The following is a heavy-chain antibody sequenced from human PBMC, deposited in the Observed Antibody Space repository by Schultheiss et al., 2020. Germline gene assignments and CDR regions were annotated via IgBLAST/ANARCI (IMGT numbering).Heavy chain of an antibody. J-gene: IGHJ4*02. CDR2: IYRSGTI. V-gene: IGHV4-34*01. CDR1: GGSFSGYY. D-gene: IGHD5-12*01. Sequence: SETLSLTCAVYGGSFSGYYWSWIRHSPRKGLEWIGEIYRSGTINYNPSLKSRVTMSIDTSKNQFSLKLSSVTAADTAVYYCARLEKYGGYEGYFDYWGQGTLVTVSS. CDR3: ARLEKYGGYEGYFDY.